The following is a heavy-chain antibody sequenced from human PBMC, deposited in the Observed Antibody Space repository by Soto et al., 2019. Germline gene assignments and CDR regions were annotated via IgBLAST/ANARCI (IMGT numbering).Heavy chain of an antibody. V-gene: IGHV4-39*01. CDR1: GDSISTSSYY. CDR3: ARETAGAIEY. Sequence: QVQLQESGPGLVRPSETLTLTCAVSGDSISTSSYYWGWVRQPPGKGLEWIGTIYHSGSTFYKPSLRSRVTLFVDRSKNQFSLKVDSVTAADTATYYCARETAGAIEYWGQGILVAVSS. J-gene: IGHJ4*02. CDR2: IYHSGST.